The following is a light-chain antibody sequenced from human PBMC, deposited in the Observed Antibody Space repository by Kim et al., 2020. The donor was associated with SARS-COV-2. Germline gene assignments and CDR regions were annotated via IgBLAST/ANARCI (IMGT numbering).Light chain of an antibody. CDR3: QQLNSYPL. Sequence: LSASVGDPVTITCRASQAISDYLAWYQQEPGKAPKLLIFGASVLQRGVPSRFSGTRSGTEFTLTINSLQPEDFTSYYCQQLNSYPLFGQGTKLEI. J-gene: IGKJ2*01. CDR1: QAISDY. CDR2: GAS. V-gene: IGKV1-9*01.